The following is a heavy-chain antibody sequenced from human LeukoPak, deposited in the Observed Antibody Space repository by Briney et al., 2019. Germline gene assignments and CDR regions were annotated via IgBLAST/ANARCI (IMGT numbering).Heavy chain of an antibody. Sequence: GGSLRLSCAVSGLTVSTNYMSWVRQAPGKGLEWVSDIYSGGSTHYADSVKDRFIISRDNSKNTLYLQMNSLRPDDTAVYYCTRDHEPGWHMGFDYWGQGTLVTVSS. J-gene: IGHJ4*01. CDR3: TRDHEPGWHMGFDY. D-gene: IGHD6-19*01. CDR2: IYSGGST. CDR1: GLTVSTNY. V-gene: IGHV3-66*01.